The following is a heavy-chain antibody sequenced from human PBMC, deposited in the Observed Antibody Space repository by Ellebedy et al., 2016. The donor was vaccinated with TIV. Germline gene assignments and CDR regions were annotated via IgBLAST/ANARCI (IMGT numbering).Heavy chain of an antibody. Sequence: GGSLRLXCVASGCILSDHYMDWVRQPPGRGLEWVGRSRHKANSYTTEYAASVKGRFTISRDDSKNSLYLQMNSLKTEDTAVYYCAKDFCTGGSCYPDYWGQGTLVTVSS. CDR2: SRHKANSYTT. V-gene: IGHV3-72*01. D-gene: IGHD2-15*01. J-gene: IGHJ4*02. CDR1: GCILSDHY. CDR3: AKDFCTGGSCYPDY.